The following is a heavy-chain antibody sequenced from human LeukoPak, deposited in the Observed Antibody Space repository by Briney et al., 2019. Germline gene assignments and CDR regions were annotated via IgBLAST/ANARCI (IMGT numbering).Heavy chain of an antibody. V-gene: IGHV3-11*04. D-gene: IGHD3-10*02. CDR3: AELGITMIGGV. Sequence: GGSLRLSCSASGFAVSDNYMNWVRQAPGKGLEWVSYISSSGSTIYYADSVKGRFTISRDNAKNSLYLQMNSLRAEDTAVYYCAELGITMIGGVWGKGTTVTISS. J-gene: IGHJ6*04. CDR1: GFAVSDNY. CDR2: ISSSGSTI.